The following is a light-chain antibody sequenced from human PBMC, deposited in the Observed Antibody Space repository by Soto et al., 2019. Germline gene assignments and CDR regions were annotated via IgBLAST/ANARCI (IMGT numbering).Light chain of an antibody. J-gene: IGLJ1*01. Sequence: QSALTQPPSAAWSPGQSVTISCIGTSSDVGRYHYVSWYQHHPGKAPKLIIYEVTKRPSGVPDRFSGSKSGNTASLTVSGLQADDEADYYCNSYVGSNNYVFGTGTKVTV. CDR2: EVT. V-gene: IGLV2-8*01. CDR3: NSYVGSNNYV. CDR1: SSDVGRYHY.